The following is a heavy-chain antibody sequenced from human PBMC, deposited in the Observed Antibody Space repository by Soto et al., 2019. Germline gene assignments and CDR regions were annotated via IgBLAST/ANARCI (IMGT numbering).Heavy chain of an antibody. V-gene: IGHV1-3*01. Sequence: QVQLVQSGAEVKKPGASVKVSCKASGYTFTSYAMHWVRQAPGQRLEWMGWINAGNGNTKYSQKFQGRVTITRDTSASTAYMELSSLRSEDTAVYYCARASMTTVTKNWFDPWGQGTLVTVSS. J-gene: IGHJ5*02. D-gene: IGHD4-17*01. CDR1: GYTFTSYA. CDR2: INAGNGNT. CDR3: ARASMTTVTKNWFDP.